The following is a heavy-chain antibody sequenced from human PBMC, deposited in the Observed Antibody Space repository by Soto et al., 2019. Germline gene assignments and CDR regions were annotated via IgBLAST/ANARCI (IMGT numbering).Heavy chain of an antibody. D-gene: IGHD3-3*01. CDR3: AREGGDFVQVPYY. CDR2: IYYNGDT. J-gene: IGHJ4*02. Sequence: QVRLQESGPKLVRPSQTLSLTCSVSGVSINSGYYYWSWIRQSPGRGLEWMGSIYYNGDTNYNPSLGRRVTMSVDTSKNQFVLDLQSVVDADTAVYFCAREGGDFVQVPYYWGQGNLITVSS. CDR1: GVSINSGYYY. V-gene: IGHV4-30-4*01.